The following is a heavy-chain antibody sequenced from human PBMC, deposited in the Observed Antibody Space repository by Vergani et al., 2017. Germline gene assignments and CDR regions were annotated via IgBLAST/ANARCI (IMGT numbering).Heavy chain of an antibody. CDR2: IYPGDSET. CDR3: ARVTYYYGSGRECDP. Sequence: EVQLVQSGAEVKKPGESLKISCKGSGYSFTSYWIGWVRQMPGKGLEWMGIIYPGDSETRYSPSFQGQVTISADKSISTAYLQWSSLKASDTAMYYCARVTYYYGSGRECDPWGQGTLVTVSS. V-gene: IGHV5-51*03. J-gene: IGHJ5*02. CDR1: GYSFTSYW. D-gene: IGHD3-10*01.